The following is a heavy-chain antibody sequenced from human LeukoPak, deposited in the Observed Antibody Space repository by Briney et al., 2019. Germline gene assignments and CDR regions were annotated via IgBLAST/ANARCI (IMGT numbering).Heavy chain of an antibody. CDR3: AGGSYYDSSFDY. J-gene: IGHJ4*02. CDR1: GYTFTSYG. Sequence: SVKVSCKASGYTFTSYGISWVRQAPGQGLEWMGGIIPIFGTANYAQKFQGRVTITADESTSTAYMELSSLRSEDTAVYYCAGGSYYDSSFDYGGRGPLVTVSS. D-gene: IGHD3-22*01. V-gene: IGHV1-69*13. CDR2: IIPIFGTA.